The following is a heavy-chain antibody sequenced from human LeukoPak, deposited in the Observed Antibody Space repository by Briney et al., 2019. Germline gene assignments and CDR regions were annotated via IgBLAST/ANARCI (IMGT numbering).Heavy chain of an antibody. Sequence: ASVKVSCKASGGTFISYAISWVRQAPGQGLEWMGGIIPIFGTANYAQKFQGRVTITADESTSTAYMELSSLRSEDTAVYYCARGGLTTVTYADYWGQGTLVTVSS. D-gene: IGHD4-17*01. CDR3: ARGGLTTVTYADY. CDR1: GGTFISYA. V-gene: IGHV1-69*13. J-gene: IGHJ4*02. CDR2: IIPIFGTA.